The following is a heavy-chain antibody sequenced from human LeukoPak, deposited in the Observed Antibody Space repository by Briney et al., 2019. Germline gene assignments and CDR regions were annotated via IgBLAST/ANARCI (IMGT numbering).Heavy chain of an antibody. CDR1: GFTFSSYW. CDR3: ARDIAYYYDSSGYLTSVFHYYYYGMDV. D-gene: IGHD3-22*01. CDR2: INSDGSST. V-gene: IGHV3-74*01. J-gene: IGHJ6*02. Sequence: GGSLRLSCAASGFTFSSYWMHWVRQAPGKGLVWVSRINSDGSSTSYADSVKGRFTISRDNAKNTLYLQMNSLRAEDTAVYYCARDIAYYYDSSGYLTSVFHYYYYGMDVWGQGTTVTVSS.